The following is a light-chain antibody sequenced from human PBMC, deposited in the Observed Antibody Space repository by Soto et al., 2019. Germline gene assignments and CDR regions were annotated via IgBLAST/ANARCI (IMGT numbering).Light chain of an antibody. V-gene: IGLV2-14*01. CDR1: SSDVGGYNY. CDR3: CSYTSSSTYV. J-gene: IGLJ1*01. Sequence: QSVLTQPASVSGSPGQSITISCTGTSSDVGGYNYVSWYQQYPGKAPKLMIYDVSNRPSGVSNRFSGSKSGNTASLTISGLQAEDDADYYCCSYTSSSTYVFGTGTKLTVL. CDR2: DVS.